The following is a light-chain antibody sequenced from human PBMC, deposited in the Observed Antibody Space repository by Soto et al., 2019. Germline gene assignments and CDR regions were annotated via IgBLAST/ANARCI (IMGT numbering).Light chain of an antibody. Sequence: DIQMTQSPSSLSASVGDRVTINCRASQATSNYLAWIRQKPGEAPESLIFAASSLQSGVPSRFRGSGSQTDFTLTITNLQPEDFATYFCQQYHSLPFTFGHGTTVHFK. V-gene: IGKV1-16*01. J-gene: IGKJ3*01. CDR2: AAS. CDR3: QQYHSLPFT. CDR1: QATSNY.